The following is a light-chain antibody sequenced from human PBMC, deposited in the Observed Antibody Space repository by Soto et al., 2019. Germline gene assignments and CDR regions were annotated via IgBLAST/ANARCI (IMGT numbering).Light chain of an antibody. V-gene: IGKV4-1*01. Sequence: DIVMTQSPDSLSVSLGERATINCKSSQTVFHTSYNKDFLAWYQQKAGQPPKLLFYWASTRESGVPARFSGGGSGTDFSLTISSLQPEDVAVYYCQQYGSLPRTFGQGTKLVIK. CDR1: QTVFHTSYNKDF. J-gene: IGKJ2*02. CDR3: QQYGSLPRT. CDR2: WAS.